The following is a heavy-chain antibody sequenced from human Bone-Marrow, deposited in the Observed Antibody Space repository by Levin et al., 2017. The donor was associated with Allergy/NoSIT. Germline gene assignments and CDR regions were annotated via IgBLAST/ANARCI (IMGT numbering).Heavy chain of an antibody. J-gene: IGHJ4*02. V-gene: IGHV3-33*01. CDR2: MWHDESRE. Sequence: GGSLRLSCEVSGFTFSAYAMHWVRQAPGKGLEWVAVMWHDESREFYADSLQGRFIISRDNSNNNLFLQMNSLRAEATAVYFCARGYVRFSSHWSVIQYWGRGTLVTVSS. CDR3: ARGYVRFSSHWSVIQY. D-gene: IGHD3-10*02. CDR1: GFTFSAYA.